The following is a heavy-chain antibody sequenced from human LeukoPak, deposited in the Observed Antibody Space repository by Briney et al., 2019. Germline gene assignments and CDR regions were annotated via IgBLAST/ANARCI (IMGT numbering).Heavy chain of an antibody. CDR3: VKDPGMEAATGWAYDH. D-gene: IGHD2-15*01. CDR1: GFTFSDYD. CDR2: ISPNSDRT. Sequence: GGSLRLSCVASGFTFSDYDMTWVRQAPGKGLEWVSVISPNSDRTYYADSVKGRFTISRDNSKNTLYLRMNRLRAEDTALYYCVKDPGMEAATGWAYDHWGQGTLVTVSS. V-gene: IGHV3-23*01. J-gene: IGHJ4*02.